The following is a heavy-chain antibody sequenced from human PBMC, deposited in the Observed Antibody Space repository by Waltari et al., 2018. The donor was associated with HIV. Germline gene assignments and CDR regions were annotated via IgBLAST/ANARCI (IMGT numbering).Heavy chain of an antibody. D-gene: IGHD6-13*01. CDR3: ARDWAHSSSWSRYYYHGMDV. CDR2: IYSGGST. Sequence: EVQLVEPGGGVVQPGGSLRLSCAASGFTVSSNYMSWVRQAPGKGLEWVSVIYSGGSTYYADSVKGRFTISRDNSKNTLYLQMNSLRAEDTAVYYCARDWAHSSSWSRYYYHGMDVWGQGTTVTVSS. CDR1: GFTVSSNY. V-gene: IGHV3-66*01. J-gene: IGHJ6*02.